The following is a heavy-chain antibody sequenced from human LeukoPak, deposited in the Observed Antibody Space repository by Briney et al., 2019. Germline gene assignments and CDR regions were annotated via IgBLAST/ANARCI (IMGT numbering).Heavy chain of an antibody. J-gene: IGHJ5*02. CDR3: ARGYCSSTSCYYWFDP. CDR2: IIPIFGIA. V-gene: IGHV1-69*04. D-gene: IGHD2-2*01. CDR1: RGTFSSYA. Sequence: SVKVSCKASRGTFSSYAISWVRQAPGQGLEWMGRIIPIFGIANYAQKFQGRVTITADKSTSTAYMELSSLRSEDTAVYYCARGYCSSTSCYYWFDPWGQGTLVTVSS.